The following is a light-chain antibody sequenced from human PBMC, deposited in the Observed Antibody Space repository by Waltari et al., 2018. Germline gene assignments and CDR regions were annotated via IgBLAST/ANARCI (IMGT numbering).Light chain of an antibody. Sequence: DIQMTQSPASLPASVGDRVTISCRASQSITTYLNWDQQKPGKAPKVLIYAASTLQSGVPSRFSGSGSGTDFTLTISSLQPEDFATYYCQQSNIMPRTFGQGTKVEIK. J-gene: IGKJ1*01. CDR2: AAS. V-gene: IGKV1-39*01. CDR3: QQSNIMPRT. CDR1: QSITTY.